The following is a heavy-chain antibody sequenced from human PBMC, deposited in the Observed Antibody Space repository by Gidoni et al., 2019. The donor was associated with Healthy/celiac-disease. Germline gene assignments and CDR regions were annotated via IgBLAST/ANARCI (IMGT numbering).Heavy chain of an antibody. CDR1: GGSISSYY. CDR3: ARVGQQLVLDYYGMDV. D-gene: IGHD6-13*01. J-gene: IGHJ6*02. Sequence: QVQLQESGPGLVKPSETLSLTCPVSGGSISSYYWSWIRQPPGKGLEWIGYIYYSGRTNYNPSLKSRVTISVDTSKNQFSLKLSSVTAADTAVYYCARVGQQLVLDYYGMDVWGQGTTVTVSS. CDR2: IYYSGRT. V-gene: IGHV4-59*01.